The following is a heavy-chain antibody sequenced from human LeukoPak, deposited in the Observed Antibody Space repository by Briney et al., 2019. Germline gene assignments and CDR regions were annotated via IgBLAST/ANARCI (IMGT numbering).Heavy chain of an antibody. CDR2: INPIFGTA. D-gene: IGHD1-26*01. Sequence: SVKVSCKASGGTFSSYAISWVRQAPGQGLEWMGGINPIFGTANYAQKFQGRVTITADESTSTAYMELSSLRSEDTAVYYCATWEWELLRNWFDPWGQGTLVTVSS. J-gene: IGHJ5*02. CDR3: ATWEWELLRNWFDP. CDR1: GGTFSSYA. V-gene: IGHV1-69*13.